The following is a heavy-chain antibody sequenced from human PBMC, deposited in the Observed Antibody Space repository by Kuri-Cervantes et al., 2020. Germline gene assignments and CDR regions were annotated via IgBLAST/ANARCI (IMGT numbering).Heavy chain of an antibody. D-gene: IGHD3-22*01. CDR2: IYYSGST. V-gene: IGHV4-31*03. CDR3: ASQSSGSLSYVDY. CDR1: GGSISSGGYY. Sequence: SETLSLTCTVSGGSISSGGYYWSWIRQHPGKGLEWIGYIYYSGSTYYNPSLKSRVTISVDTSKNQFSLKLSSVTAADTAVYYCASQSSGSLSYVDYWGQGTLVTVSS. J-gene: IGHJ4*02.